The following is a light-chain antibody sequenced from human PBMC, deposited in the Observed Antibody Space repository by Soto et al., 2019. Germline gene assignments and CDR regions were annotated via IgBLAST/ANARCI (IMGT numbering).Light chain of an antibody. J-gene: IGLJ3*02. CDR1: SSDIGSYNF. Sequence: QSVLTQPASVSGSPGQSITISCTGTSSDIGSYNFVSWYQQHPGKAPKLIISEVTKRPSGVSNRFSGSKSGNTASLTISGLQAEDEADYYCCSYANNNTPSWVFGGGTKVTVL. CDR2: EVT. V-gene: IGLV2-23*02. CDR3: CSYANNNTPSWV.